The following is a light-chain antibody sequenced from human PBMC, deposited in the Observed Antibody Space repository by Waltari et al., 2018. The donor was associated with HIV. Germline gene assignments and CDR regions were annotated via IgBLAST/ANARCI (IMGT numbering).Light chain of an antibody. CDR2: EVN. J-gene: IGLJ2*01. Sequence: QSALTQSASVSGSPGQSITISCTGTSTNIGSSNLCYWYQPHPGKAPKVIIYEVNKRPSGVSNRFSGSTSGSTASLTISGLQAEDEADYYCCSYAGSSNVVFGGGTKLTVL. CDR1: STNIGSSNL. V-gene: IGLV2-23*02. CDR3: CSYAGSSNVV.